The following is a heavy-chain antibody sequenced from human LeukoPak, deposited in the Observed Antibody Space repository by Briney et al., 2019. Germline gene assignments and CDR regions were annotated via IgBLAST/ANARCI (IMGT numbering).Heavy chain of an antibody. V-gene: IGHV3-33*08. CDR2: IWYDGSNR. CDR1: GFAFSSYA. CDR3: ARTVSIGTNYRDYGMDV. Sequence: PGGSLRLSCAASGFAFSSYAMSWVRQAPGKGLQWVALIWYDGSNRYHAEYVEGRFTVSRDNSKNTLYLQMNTLRVEDTAVYFCARTVSIGTNYRDYGMDVWGQGTTVTVSS. J-gene: IGHJ6*02. D-gene: IGHD1-7*01.